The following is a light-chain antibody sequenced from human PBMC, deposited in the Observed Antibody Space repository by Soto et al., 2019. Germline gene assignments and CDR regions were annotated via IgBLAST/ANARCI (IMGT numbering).Light chain of an antibody. J-gene: IGKJ1*01. Sequence: EIVLTQSPVTLSLSPGERATLSCRASQSVRNNYLAWYQQKPDQTPRLIIDGASSRATGIPDRFSGSESGTDFDLTISRRELEDFAVYSCQQDGSPPPTFGRGTKVEI. V-gene: IGKV3-20*01. CDR2: GAS. CDR1: QSVRNNY. CDR3: QQDGSPPPT.